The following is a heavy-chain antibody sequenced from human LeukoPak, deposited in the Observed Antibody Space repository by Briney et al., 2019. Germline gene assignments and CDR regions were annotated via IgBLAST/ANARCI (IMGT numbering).Heavy chain of an antibody. J-gene: IGHJ5*02. D-gene: IGHD2-15*01. CDR1: GGSISSYY. CDR3: ARGYCSGITSCPFIWFDP. CDR2: IYYSGST. V-gene: IGHV4-59*08. Sequence: SETLSLTCTVSGGSISSYYWSWIRQPPGKGLEWIVYIYYSGSTNYNPSLKSRVTISVDTSKNQFSLKLSSVTAADTAVYYCARGYCSGITSCPFIWFDPWGQGALVTVSS.